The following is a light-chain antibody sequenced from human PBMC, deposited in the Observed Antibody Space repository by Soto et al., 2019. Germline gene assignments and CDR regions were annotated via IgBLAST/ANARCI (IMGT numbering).Light chain of an antibody. Sequence: EMVLTQSPGTLSLSPGERATLSCRASQSVSSSYLAWYQRKPGQAPRLLIYGASSRATGIPDRFSGSGSGTDFTLTISRLEPEDFAVYYCQQYGSPVTFGQGTKVEIK. CDR1: QSVSSSY. V-gene: IGKV3-20*01. CDR3: QQYGSPVT. CDR2: GAS. J-gene: IGKJ1*01.